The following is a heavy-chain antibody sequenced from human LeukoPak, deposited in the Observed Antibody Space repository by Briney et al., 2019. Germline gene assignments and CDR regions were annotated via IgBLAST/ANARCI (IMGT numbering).Heavy chain of an antibody. V-gene: IGHV3-53*01. CDR2: LYSGGST. Sequence: GGSLRLSCAASGFTVSINYMSWVRQAPGKGLEWVSVLYSGGSTYYADSVKGRFTISRDNSKNTLYLQMNSLRAEDTAVYYCARDSSGSDAFDIWGQGTMVTVSS. CDR1: GFTVSINY. CDR3: ARDSSGSDAFDI. D-gene: IGHD6-19*01. J-gene: IGHJ3*02.